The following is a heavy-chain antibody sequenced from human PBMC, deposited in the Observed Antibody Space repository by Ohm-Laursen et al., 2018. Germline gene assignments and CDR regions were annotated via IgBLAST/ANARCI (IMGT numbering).Heavy chain of an antibody. CDR2: ISWNSASI. D-gene: IGHD3-10*01. CDR3: AKDIGFGDQGAFDI. V-gene: IGHV3-9*01. CDR1: GFTFDDFD. Sequence: SLRLSCTASGFTFDDFDMHWVRHGPGKGLEWVSGISWNSASIVYGDSVKGRFTISRDNAKNSLYLQMDSLRPEDTALYYCAKDIGFGDQGAFDIWGQGTMVTVSS. J-gene: IGHJ3*02.